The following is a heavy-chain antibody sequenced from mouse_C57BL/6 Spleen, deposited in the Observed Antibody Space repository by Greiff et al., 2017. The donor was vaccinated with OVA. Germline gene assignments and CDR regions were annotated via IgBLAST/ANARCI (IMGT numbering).Heavy chain of an antibody. V-gene: IGHV1-69*01. Sequence: QVQLQQPGAELVMPGASVKLSCKASGYTFTSYWMHWVKQRPGQGLEWIGEIDPSDSYTNYNQKFKGKSTLTVDKSSSTAYMQLSSLTSADSAVYYCARRDYSNYWFAYWGQGTLVTVSA. CDR1: GYTFTSYW. CDR2: IDPSDSYT. D-gene: IGHD2-5*01. J-gene: IGHJ3*01. CDR3: ARRDYSNYWFAY.